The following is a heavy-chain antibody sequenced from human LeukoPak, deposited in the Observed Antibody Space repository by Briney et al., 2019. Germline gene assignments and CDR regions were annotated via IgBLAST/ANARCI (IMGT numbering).Heavy chain of an antibody. CDR2: IIPIFGTA. CDR3: ARDGKYYYDSSGYSSIDY. CDR1: GGTFSSHA. J-gene: IGHJ4*02. Sequence: SVKVSCKASGGTFSSHAISWVRQAPGQGLEWMGRIIPIFGTANYAQKFQGRVTITTDESTSTAYMELSSLRSEDTAVYYCARDGKYYYDSSGYSSIDYWGQGTLVTVSS. V-gene: IGHV1-69*05. D-gene: IGHD3-22*01.